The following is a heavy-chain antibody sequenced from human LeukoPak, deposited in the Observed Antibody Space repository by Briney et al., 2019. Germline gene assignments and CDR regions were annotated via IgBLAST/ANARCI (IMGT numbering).Heavy chain of an antibody. J-gene: IGHJ5*02. CDR1: GFAFIDYA. CDR2: IWYDGSNK. D-gene: IGHD1-26*01. Sequence: GGSLRLSCEASGFAFIDYAMHWVRQAPGKGLEWVAVIWYDGSNKYYADSVKGRFTISRDNSKNTLYLQMNGLRAEDTAVYYCARDFSGSFTLDPWGQGTLVTVSS. V-gene: IGHV3-33*08. CDR3: ARDFSGSFTLDP.